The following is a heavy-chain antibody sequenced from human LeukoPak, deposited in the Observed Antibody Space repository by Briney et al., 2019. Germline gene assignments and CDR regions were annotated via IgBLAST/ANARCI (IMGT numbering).Heavy chain of an antibody. Sequence: GESLKISCKGSGYNFAEYWIGWVRQMPGKGLEWVAFIYPGGSDRRHSPPFQGQVTVSADKSINTVYLQWGSLKALDTAMYYCARHFYDTSTYYSSFDFWGQGTLVTVSS. CDR1: GYNFAEYW. CDR3: ARHFYDTSTYYSSFDF. CDR2: IYPGGSDR. V-gene: IGHV5-51*01. D-gene: IGHD2/OR15-2a*01. J-gene: IGHJ4*02.